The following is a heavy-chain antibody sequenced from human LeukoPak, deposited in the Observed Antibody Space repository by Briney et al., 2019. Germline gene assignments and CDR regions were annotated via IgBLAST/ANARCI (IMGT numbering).Heavy chain of an antibody. Sequence: ASVKVSCKASGYTFTGYYMHWVRQAPGQGLEWMGWINPNSGGTNYAQKFQGRVTMTRDTSINTAYMELSRLRSDDTAVYYCASARIAVAVTDYWGQGTLVTVSS. CDR2: INPNSGGT. J-gene: IGHJ4*02. D-gene: IGHD6-19*01. CDR1: GYTFTGYY. V-gene: IGHV1-2*02. CDR3: ASARIAVAVTDY.